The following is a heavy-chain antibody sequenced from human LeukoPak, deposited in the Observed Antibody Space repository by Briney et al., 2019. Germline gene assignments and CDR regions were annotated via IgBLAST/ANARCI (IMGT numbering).Heavy chain of an antibody. Sequence: GGSLRLSCAASRFTFSSYSMNWVRQAPGKGLEWVSSISSSSSYIYYADSVKGRFTISRDNAKNSLYLQMNSLRAEDTAVYYCARALGGTLYFDHWGQGTLVTVSS. D-gene: IGHD1-26*01. CDR3: ARALGGTLYFDH. V-gene: IGHV3-21*01. J-gene: IGHJ4*02. CDR1: RFTFSSYS. CDR2: ISSSSSYI.